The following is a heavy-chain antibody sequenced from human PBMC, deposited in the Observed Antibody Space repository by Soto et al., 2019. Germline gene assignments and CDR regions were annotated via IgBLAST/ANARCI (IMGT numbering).Heavy chain of an antibody. V-gene: IGHV4-34*01. J-gene: IGHJ4*02. Sequence: XETLSLPFAVYGGSFSGYYWSWIRQPPGKGLEWIGEINHSGSTNYNPSLKSRVTISVDTSKNQFSLKLSSVTAADTAVYYCANGYYCSSTSCYFEYWGQGTLVTVSS. CDR3: ANGYYCSSTSCYFEY. CDR1: GGSFSGYY. D-gene: IGHD2-2*01. CDR2: INHSGST.